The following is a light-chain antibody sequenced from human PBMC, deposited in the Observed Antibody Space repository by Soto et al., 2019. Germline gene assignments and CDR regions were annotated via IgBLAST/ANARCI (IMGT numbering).Light chain of an antibody. V-gene: IGLV4-60*03. Sequence: QLVLTQSSSASASLGSSVKLTCTLSSGHRSYIIAWHQQQPGKAPRYSMKVEGTGTYNKGSGVPDRFSGSSSGSDRYLTISNLQSEDEADYYCETWDTNTYVFGTGTKVTVL. CDR1: SGHRSYI. CDR3: ETWDTNTYV. J-gene: IGLJ1*01. CDR2: VEGTGTY.